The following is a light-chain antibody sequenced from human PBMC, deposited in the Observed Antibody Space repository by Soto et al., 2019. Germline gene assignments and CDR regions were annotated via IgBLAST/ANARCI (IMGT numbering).Light chain of an antibody. CDR3: QHYDSYSPIT. J-gene: IGKJ5*01. CDR1: QSISNW. CDR2: DAS. V-gene: IGKV1-5*01. Sequence: FQLTQSPSTLAASLGNSVTIHCRASQSISNWLAWYQQTPRKATKLLIYDASSLESGVPLRFSGSGAGTELTLTISSLQPDDFANYYCQHYDSYSPITFGQGTRLEIK.